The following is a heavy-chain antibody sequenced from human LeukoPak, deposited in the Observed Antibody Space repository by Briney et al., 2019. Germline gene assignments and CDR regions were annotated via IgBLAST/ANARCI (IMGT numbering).Heavy chain of an antibody. J-gene: IGHJ4*02. CDR2: IQYDGSNK. CDR1: GFTFSTYG. D-gene: IGHD3-22*01. CDR3: AKDWAGSDRRYYFDY. Sequence: PGGSLRLSCAASGFTFSTYGMHWVRQAPGKGLEWVAFIQYDGSNKYYADSVKGRFTISRDNSKNTLYLQMNSLRAEDSAVYYCAKDWAGSDRRYYFDYWGQGTLVTVSS. V-gene: IGHV3-30*02.